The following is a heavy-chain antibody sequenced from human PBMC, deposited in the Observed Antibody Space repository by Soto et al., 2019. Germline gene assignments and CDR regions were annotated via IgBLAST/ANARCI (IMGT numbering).Heavy chain of an antibody. CDR1: GGSISSYY. D-gene: IGHD6-13*01. Sequence: QVQLQESGPGLVKPSETLSLTCTVSGGSISSYYWSWIRQPPGKGLEWIGYIYYSGSTNYNPSLKRPVTLSVDTSKNQFSLKVSSVTAADTAVYYCAREGGGYSAAAGTGDAFDIWGQGTMVTVSS. J-gene: IGHJ3*02. CDR3: AREGGGYSAAAGTGDAFDI. CDR2: IYYSGST. V-gene: IGHV4-59*01.